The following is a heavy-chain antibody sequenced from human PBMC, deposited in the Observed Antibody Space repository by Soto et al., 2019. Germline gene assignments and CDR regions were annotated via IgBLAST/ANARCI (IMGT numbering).Heavy chain of an antibody. CDR3: ARDGTTMVLVAFDY. Sequence: PGGSLRLSCAASGFTFSDYYVSWIRQAPGKGLEWVSYISSSGSTIYYADSVKGRFTISRDNAKNSLYLQMNSLRAEDTAVYYCARDGTTMVLVAFDYWGQGTLVTVSS. J-gene: IGHJ4*02. V-gene: IGHV3-11*01. D-gene: IGHD3-10*01. CDR2: ISSSGSTI. CDR1: GFTFSDYY.